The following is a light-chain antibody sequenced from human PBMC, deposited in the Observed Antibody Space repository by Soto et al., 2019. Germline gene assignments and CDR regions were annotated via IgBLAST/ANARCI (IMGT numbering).Light chain of an antibody. J-gene: IGKJ1*01. V-gene: IGKV3-20*01. CDR3: QQYGSSRT. CDR2: GAS. CDR1: QSVSSSY. Sequence: EIVLTQSPGTLSLSPGERATLSCRASQSVSSSYLAWYQKKPGQPPRLLIYGASSRATGIPDRFSGSGSGTDFTLTINRLEPEDFAVYYCQQYGSSRTFGQGTNVESK.